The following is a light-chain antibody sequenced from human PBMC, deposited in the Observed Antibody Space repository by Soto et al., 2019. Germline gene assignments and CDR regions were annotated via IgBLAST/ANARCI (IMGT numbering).Light chain of an antibody. V-gene: IGKV3-15*01. CDR2: GAS. J-gene: IGKJ1*01. CDR1: QSVSGN. Sequence: EIVMTQSPATPSVSPGERATLSCRASQSVSGNLAWYQQKPGQAPRLLIYGASTRATGIPARFSGSGSGTEFTLTISSLQSEDFAVYYCQQYNNWPPWTFGQGTKGDIK. CDR3: QQYNNWPPWT.